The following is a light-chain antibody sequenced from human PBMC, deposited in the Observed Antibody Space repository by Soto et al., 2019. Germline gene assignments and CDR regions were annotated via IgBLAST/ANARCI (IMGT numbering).Light chain of an antibody. CDR2: EDV. J-gene: IGLJ2*01. CDR1: SSDIGSYNL. V-gene: IGLV2-23*01. CDR3: CSYAGSSTLI. Sequence: QSALTQPASISGSPGQSITISCTGTSSDIGSYNLVSWYQQHPGKAPKLMIYEDVERPSGVSSRFSGSKSGNTASLTISGLQAEDEADYYCCSYAGSSTLIFGGGTKLTVL.